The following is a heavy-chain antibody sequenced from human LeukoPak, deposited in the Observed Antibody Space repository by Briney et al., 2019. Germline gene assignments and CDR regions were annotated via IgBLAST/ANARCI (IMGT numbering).Heavy chain of an antibody. V-gene: IGHV4-61*02. D-gene: IGHD6-6*01. CDR2: IYTSGST. Sequence: SETLSLTCTVSGGSISSGSYYWSWIRQPAGKGLEWIGRIYTSGSTNYNPSLKSRGTISVDTSKNQFSLKLSSVTAADTAAYYCARAIEYSSSFYWYFNLWGRGTLVTVSS. CDR3: ARAIEYSSSFYWYFNL. CDR1: GGSISSGSYY. J-gene: IGHJ2*01.